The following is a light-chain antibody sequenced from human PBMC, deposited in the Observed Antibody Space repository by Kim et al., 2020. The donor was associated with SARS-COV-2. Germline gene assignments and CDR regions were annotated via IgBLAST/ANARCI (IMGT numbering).Light chain of an antibody. CDR2: GAS. CDR3: HHYNNWPRT. V-gene: IGKV3-15*01. CDR1: ESVKTN. J-gene: IGKJ2*01. Sequence: EVVMTQSPAILSVSPGERATLSCRASESVKTNLAWYQHKAGQTPRLLVYGASTRATGIPARFSGSGSGTEFTLTISSLQSEDFAVYYCHHYNNWPRTYGQGTKVDIK.